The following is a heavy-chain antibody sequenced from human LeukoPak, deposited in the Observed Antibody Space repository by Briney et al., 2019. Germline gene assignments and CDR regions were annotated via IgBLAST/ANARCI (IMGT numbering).Heavy chain of an antibody. J-gene: IGHJ4*02. Sequence: SETLSLTCTVSGGSISSSSYYWGWIRQPPGKGLEWIGSIYYSGSTYYNPSLKSRVTISVDTSKNQFSLKLSSVTAADTGVYYCARSLDTAMVGYWGQGTLVTVSS. CDR3: ARSLDTAMVGY. CDR1: GGSISSSSYY. CDR2: IYYSGST. D-gene: IGHD5-18*01. V-gene: IGHV4-39*01.